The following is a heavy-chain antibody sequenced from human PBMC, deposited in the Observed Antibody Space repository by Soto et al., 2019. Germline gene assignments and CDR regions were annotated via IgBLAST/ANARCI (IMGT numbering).Heavy chain of an antibody. Sequence: QVHLVQSGVEVKTPGASVKVSCQASGYTFFTYDISWVRQAPGQGLEWMGWISTYSGDTKYAQKFQGRVSMTTDTSTTTAYLELRSLRSDDTAVYYFAGHHGSTTSENWFDPWGQGTLVTVSS. D-gene: IGHD5-12*01. CDR2: ISTYSGDT. V-gene: IGHV1-18*01. J-gene: IGHJ5*02. CDR1: GYTFFTYD. CDR3: AGHHGSTTSENWFDP.